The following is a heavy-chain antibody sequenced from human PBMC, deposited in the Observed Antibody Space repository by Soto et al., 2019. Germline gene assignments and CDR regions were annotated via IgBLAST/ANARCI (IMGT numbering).Heavy chain of an antibody. V-gene: IGHV3-33*01. CDR3: ARDQTHSGGYSDS. Sequence: GGSLRLSCEGPGFPFRSYGIQWVRQAPGKGLEWLGLIWNDGSHAYYADSVKGRFTISRDNSKNTVFLQVSNLRAEDTAVYFCARDQTHSGGYSDSWGQGTLVTVSS. CDR1: GFPFRSYG. D-gene: IGHD2-15*01. CDR2: IWNDGSHA. J-gene: IGHJ4*02.